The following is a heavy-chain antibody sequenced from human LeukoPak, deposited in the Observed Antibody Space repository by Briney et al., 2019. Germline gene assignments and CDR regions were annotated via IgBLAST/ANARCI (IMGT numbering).Heavy chain of an antibody. CDR1: GYTLTKLS. CDR3: ATALPYYGSGTHYGMDV. J-gene: IGHJ6*02. D-gene: IGHD3-10*01. V-gene: IGHV1-24*01. CDR2: FDPEDGET. Sequence: ASVKVSCKVSGYTLTKLSMHWVRQAPGKGLEWMGGFDPEDGETIYAQKFQGRVTMTEDTSTDTAYMELSSLRSEDTAVYYCATALPYYGSGTHYGMDVWGQGTTVTVSS.